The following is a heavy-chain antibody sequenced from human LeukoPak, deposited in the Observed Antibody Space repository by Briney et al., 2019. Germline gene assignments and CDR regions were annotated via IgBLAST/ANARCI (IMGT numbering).Heavy chain of an antibody. J-gene: IGHJ5*02. CDR2: IYWNSGGA. D-gene: IGHD2-15*01. CDR1: GFTIDDYA. Sequence: GGSLRLSCAAPGFTIDDYAMHWVRQAPGKGLEWVAGIYWNSGGAVYADSVQGRFTISRDNAKNSLYLQMNSLRTEDTAFYYCTKDNYCQRATCHGGWFDPWGQGTLVTVSS. V-gene: IGHV3-9*01. CDR3: TKDNYCQRATCHGGWFDP.